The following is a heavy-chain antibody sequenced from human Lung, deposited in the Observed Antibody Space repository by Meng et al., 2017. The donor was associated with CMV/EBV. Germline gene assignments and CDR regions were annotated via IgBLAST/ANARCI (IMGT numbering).Heavy chain of an antibody. CDR2: TYYRSKWYN. J-gene: IGHJ4*02. CDR3: ARGYSHRFDY. CDR1: GDSVSSNSVA. Sequence: SXAISGDSVSSNSVAWNWLRQSPSRGLEWLGRTYYRSKWYNDYAVSVKSRITINPDTSKNQFSLQLKSVTPEDTAVYYCARGYSHRFDYWGQGTLVTFSS. V-gene: IGHV6-1*01. D-gene: IGHD1-1*01.